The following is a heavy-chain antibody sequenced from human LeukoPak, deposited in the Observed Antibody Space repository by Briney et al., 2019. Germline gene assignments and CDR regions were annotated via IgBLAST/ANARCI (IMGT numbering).Heavy chain of an antibody. CDR1: GGTFSSYA. CDR3: ARVSLSGNYPIDY. D-gene: IGHD3-22*01. J-gene: IGHJ4*02. V-gene: IGHV1-69*01. CDR2: IIPIFGTA. Sequence: SVKVSCKASGGTFSSYAISWVRQAPGQGLEWMGGIIPIFGTANYAQKFQGRVTITADESTSTAYMELSSLRSEDTAVYCCARVSLSGNYPIDYWGQGTLVTVSS.